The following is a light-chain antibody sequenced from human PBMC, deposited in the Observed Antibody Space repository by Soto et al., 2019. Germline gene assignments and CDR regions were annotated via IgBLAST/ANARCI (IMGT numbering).Light chain of an antibody. CDR3: QSYDSSLSGWV. CDR2: GNN. J-gene: IGLJ3*02. V-gene: IGLV1-40*01. Sequence: QAVVTQPPSVSGAPGQRVTISCTGRRSNIGAGYDVHWYQQLPGTAPKLLIYGNNNRPSGVPDRFSGSKSGTSGSLAITGLQAEDEADYYCQSYDSSLSGWVFGGGTKVTVL. CDR1: RSNIGAGYD.